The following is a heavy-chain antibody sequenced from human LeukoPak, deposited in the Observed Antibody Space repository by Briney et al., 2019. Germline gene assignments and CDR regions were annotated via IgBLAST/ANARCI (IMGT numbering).Heavy chain of an antibody. Sequence: ASVKVSCKASGYTFTGYYMHWVRQAPGQGLEWMGWINPNSGGTNYAQKFQGRVTMTRDTSISTAYMELSRLRSDDTAVYYCASGDSSGWHERRNWFDPWGQGTLVTVSS. CDR2: INPNSGGT. CDR3: ASGDSSGWHERRNWFDP. J-gene: IGHJ5*02. D-gene: IGHD6-19*01. CDR1: GYTFTGYY. V-gene: IGHV1-2*02.